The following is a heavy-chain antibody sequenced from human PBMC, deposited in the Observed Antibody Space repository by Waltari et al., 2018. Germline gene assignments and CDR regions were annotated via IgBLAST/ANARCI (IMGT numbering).Heavy chain of an antibody. CDR1: GGSISSYY. V-gene: IGHV4-4*07. J-gene: IGHJ4*02. CDR2: IYTSGST. Sequence: QVQLQESGPGLVKPSETLSLTCTVSGGSISSYYWSWIRQPAGKGLEWIGRIYTSGSTNYNPPLKSRVTMSVDTSKNQFSLKLSSVTAADTAVYYCARDMDDFWSGIFDYWGQGTLVTVSS. D-gene: IGHD3-3*01. CDR3: ARDMDDFWSGIFDY.